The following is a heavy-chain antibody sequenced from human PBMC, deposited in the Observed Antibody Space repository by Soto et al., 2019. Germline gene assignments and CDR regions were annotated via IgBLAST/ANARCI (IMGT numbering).Heavy chain of an antibody. D-gene: IGHD2-2*01. Sequence: GGSLRLSCAAAGFTFSSYGMSWVRQAPGKGLEWVSAVSGSGGSVYYADSVRGRFTISRDNSKNTLYLQVNSLRAEDTAIYYCAKGSVVGADYSYGMDVWGQGTTVTVSS. CDR3: AKGSVVGADYSYGMDV. CDR1: GFTFSSYG. V-gene: IGHV3-23*01. CDR2: VSGSGGSV. J-gene: IGHJ6*02.